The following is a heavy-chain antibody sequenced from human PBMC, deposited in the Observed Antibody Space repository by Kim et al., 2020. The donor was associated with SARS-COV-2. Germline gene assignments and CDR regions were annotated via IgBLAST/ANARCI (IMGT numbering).Heavy chain of an antibody. CDR1: GGSFSGYY. V-gene: IGHV4-34*01. CDR3: ASGGSWLGIYYYYYGMDV. Sequence: SETLSLTCAVYGGSFSGYYWSWIRQPPGKGLEWIGEINHSGSTNYNPSLKSRVTISVDTSKNQFSLKLSSVTAADTAVYYCASGGSWLGIYYYYYGMDVWGQGTTVTVSS. J-gene: IGHJ6*02. D-gene: IGHD6-19*01. CDR2: INHSGST.